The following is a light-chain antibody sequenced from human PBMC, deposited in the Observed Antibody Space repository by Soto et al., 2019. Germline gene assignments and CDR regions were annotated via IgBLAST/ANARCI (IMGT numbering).Light chain of an antibody. CDR1: QGISNY. CDR3: HKYNSAPWT. CDR2: AAS. J-gene: IGKJ1*01. Sequence: IQMTQSPSSLSASVGDRVTMTCRASQGISNYLAWYQQKPGKVPKLLIYAASTLQSGVPSRFSGSGSGTDFTLTISSLQPEDVATYYCHKYNSAPWTFGQGTKVEIK. V-gene: IGKV1-27*01.